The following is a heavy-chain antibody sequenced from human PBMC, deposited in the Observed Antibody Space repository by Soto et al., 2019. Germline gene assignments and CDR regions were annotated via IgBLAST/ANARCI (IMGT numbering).Heavy chain of an antibody. CDR1: GFTFSSYA. CDR3: AKASYGSGSYYAEDFDY. D-gene: IGHD3-10*01. J-gene: IGHJ4*02. Sequence: EVQLLESGGGLVQPGGSLRLSCAASGFTFSSYARSWVRQAPGKGLEWVSAISGSGGSTYYADSVKGRFTISRDNSKNTLYLQMNSPRAEDTAVYYCAKASYGSGSYYAEDFDYWGQGTLVTVSS. V-gene: IGHV3-23*01. CDR2: ISGSGGST.